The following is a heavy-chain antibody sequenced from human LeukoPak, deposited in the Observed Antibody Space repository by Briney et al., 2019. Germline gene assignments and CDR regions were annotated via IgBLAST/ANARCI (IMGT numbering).Heavy chain of an antibody. CDR1: GASISSYC. CDR3: ARVEGQQLALDY. Sequence: PSQTLSLTCTVAGASISSYCWSWIRQPPGKGLEWIGYIYYSGSTNYNPSLKSRVTISVDTSKNQFSLKLRSVTAADTAVYSCARVEGQQLALDYWGQGTLVTVSS. CDR2: IYYSGST. J-gene: IGHJ4*02. V-gene: IGHV4-59*01. D-gene: IGHD6-13*01.